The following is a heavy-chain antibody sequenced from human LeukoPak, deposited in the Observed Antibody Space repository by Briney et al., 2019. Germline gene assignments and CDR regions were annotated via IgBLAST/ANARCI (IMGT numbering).Heavy chain of an antibody. J-gene: IGHJ4*02. CDR1: GGSISSYY. Sequence: PSETLSLTCTVSGGSISSYYWSWIRQPAGKELEWIGRIYTSGSTNYNPSLKSRVTMSVDTSKNQFSLKLSSVTAADTAVYYCARLTSPSTSSYYCDYWGQGTLVTVSS. CDR2: IYTSGST. D-gene: IGHD2-2*01. V-gene: IGHV4-4*07. CDR3: ARLTSPSTSSYYCDY.